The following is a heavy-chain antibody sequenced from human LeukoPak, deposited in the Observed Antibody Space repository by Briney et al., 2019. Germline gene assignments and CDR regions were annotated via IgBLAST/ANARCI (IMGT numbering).Heavy chain of an antibody. D-gene: IGHD6-6*01. CDR1: GFTFSSYW. CDR3: AREGIAARPEY. V-gene: IGHV3-7*01. CDR2: IKQDGSEK. J-gene: IGHJ4*02. Sequence: GGSLRLSCAASGFTFSSYWMSWVRQAPRKGLEWVANIKQDGSEKYYVDSVKGRFTISRDNAKNSLYLQMNSLRAEDTAVYYCAREGIAARPEYWGQGTLVTVSS.